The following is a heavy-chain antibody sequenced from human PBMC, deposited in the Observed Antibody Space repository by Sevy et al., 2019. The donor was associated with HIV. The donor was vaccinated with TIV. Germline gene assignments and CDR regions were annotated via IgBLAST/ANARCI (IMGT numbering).Heavy chain of an antibody. D-gene: IGHD4-17*01. CDR1: GFPFSNYW. CDR2: IKQDESEI. Sequence: GGSLRLSCAVSGFPFSNYWMSWVRQAPGKGLEWVANIKQDESEIYNVDSVKGRFTISGDNAKNSVSRQMNSLGAEDTAVYYCARGPNYGDRTDYFEYWGQGILVTVSS. J-gene: IGHJ4*02. V-gene: IGHV3-7*01. CDR3: ARGPNYGDRTDYFEY.